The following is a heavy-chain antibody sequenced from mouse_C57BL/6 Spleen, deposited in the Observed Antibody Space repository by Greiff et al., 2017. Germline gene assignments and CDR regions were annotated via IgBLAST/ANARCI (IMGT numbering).Heavy chain of an antibody. Sequence: EVKLMESGGDLVKPGGSLKLSCAASGFTFSSYGMSWVRQTPDKRLEWVATISSGGSYTYYPDSVKGRFTISRDNAKNTLYLQMSSLKSEDTAMYYCARHLPGDNYGNDVGTDYFDYWGQGTTLTVSS. J-gene: IGHJ2*01. CDR3: ARHLPGDNYGNDVGTDYFDY. V-gene: IGHV5-6*01. D-gene: IGHD2-2*01. CDR1: GFTFSSYG. CDR2: ISSGGSYT.